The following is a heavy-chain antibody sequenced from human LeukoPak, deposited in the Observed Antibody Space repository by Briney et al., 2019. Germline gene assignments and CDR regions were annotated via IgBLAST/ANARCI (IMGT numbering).Heavy chain of an antibody. Sequence: GEALKISFKGSGSSFTSYWIGWVRPMPGKGLEWMGIIYPGDSDTRYSPSFQGQVTISADKSISTAYLQWSSLKASDTAMYYCARLRRSWQQLVWFDPWGQGTLVTVSS. D-gene: IGHD6-13*01. CDR2: IYPGDSDT. CDR3: ARLRRSWQQLVWFDP. J-gene: IGHJ5*02. V-gene: IGHV5-51*01. CDR1: GSSFTSYW.